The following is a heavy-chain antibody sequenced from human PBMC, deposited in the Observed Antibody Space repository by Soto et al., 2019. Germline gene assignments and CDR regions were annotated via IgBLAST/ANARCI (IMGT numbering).Heavy chain of an antibody. CDR3: ARDLSSSSLHAHAFDI. D-gene: IGHD6-6*01. J-gene: IGHJ3*02. CDR2: ISAYNGNT. CDR1: GYTFTSYG. Sequence: QVQLVQSGAEVKKPGASVKVSCKASGYTFTSYGISWVRQAPGQGLEWMGWISAYNGNTDYAQKLQGRVTMTTDTSTSPAYMELRSLRFDDTAVYYCARDLSSSSLHAHAFDIWGQGTMVTVSS. V-gene: IGHV1-18*04.